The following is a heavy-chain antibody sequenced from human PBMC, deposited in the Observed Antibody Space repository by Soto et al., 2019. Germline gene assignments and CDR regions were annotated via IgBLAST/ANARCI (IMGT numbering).Heavy chain of an antibody. D-gene: IGHD3-10*01. V-gene: IGHV4-59*08. J-gene: IGHJ3*02. CDR1: GGSISSYY. CDR3: ARRYGLSAFDI. Sequence: QVQLQESGPGLVKPSETLSLTCTVSGGSISSYYWSWIRQPPGKGLEWIGDIYYSGSTNYNPSLKDPITISVDTSKSQLSLKPTSVTAADKAVYFCARRYGLSAFDIWGQGTMVTVSS. CDR2: IYYSGST.